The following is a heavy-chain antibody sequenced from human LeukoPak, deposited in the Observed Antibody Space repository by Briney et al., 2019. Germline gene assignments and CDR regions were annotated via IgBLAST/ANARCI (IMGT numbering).Heavy chain of an antibody. CDR1: GGSISSSSYY. CDR2: IYYSGSS. D-gene: IGHD6-19*01. V-gene: IGHV4-39*07. CDR3: ARGRKGRGWPTGYYYYYGMDV. Sequence: SETLSLTCTVSGGSISSSSYYWGWIRQPPGKGLEWIGSIYYSGSSYYNPSLKSRVTISVDTSKSQFSLKLSSVTAADTAAYYCARGRKGRGWPTGYYYYYGMDVWGQGTTVTVSS. J-gene: IGHJ6*02.